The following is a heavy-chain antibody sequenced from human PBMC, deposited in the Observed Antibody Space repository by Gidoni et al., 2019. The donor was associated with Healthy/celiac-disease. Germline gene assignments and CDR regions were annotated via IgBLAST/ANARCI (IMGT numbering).Heavy chain of an antibody. Sequence: QVQLVESGGGVVQPGRSLRLSCAASGFTFSSYCMHWVRQAPGKGLEWVAVIWYDGSNKYYADSVKGRFTISRDNSKNTLYLQMNSLRAEDTAVYYCARDRRRSNAGSFYYYYGMDVWGQGTTVTVSS. CDR1: GFTFSSYC. CDR3: ARDRRRSNAGSFYYYYGMDV. D-gene: IGHD3-10*01. J-gene: IGHJ6*02. V-gene: IGHV3-33*01. CDR2: IWYDGSNK.